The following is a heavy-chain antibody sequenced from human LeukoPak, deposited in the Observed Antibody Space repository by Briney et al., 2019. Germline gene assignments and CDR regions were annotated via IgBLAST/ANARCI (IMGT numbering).Heavy chain of an antibody. J-gene: IGHJ6*04. CDR1: GFTFSSYE. D-gene: IGHD3-10*02. Sequence: GSLRLSCSASGFTFSSYEMNWVRQAPGKGLEWVSYINSSGSTIYYADSGKGRCTISRDNAKNSLYLKLKSLSAEDPAVYYCEEFGITMIGGVWGKGTTVTISS. CDR3: EEFGITMIGGV. CDR2: INSSGSTI. V-gene: IGHV3-48*03.